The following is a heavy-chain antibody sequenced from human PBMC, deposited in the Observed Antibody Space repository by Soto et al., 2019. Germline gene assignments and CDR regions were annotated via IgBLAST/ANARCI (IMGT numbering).Heavy chain of an antibody. Sequence: PSETLSLTCAVSGGSISSGGYSWSWIRQPPGKGLAWIGYIYHSGSTYYNPSLKSRVTIPVDTSKIQYSLKLSSVTAADTAVYYCASDKITGLFDYWGQRTLVTVSS. CDR1: GGSISSGGYS. V-gene: IGHV4-30-2*02. J-gene: IGHJ4*02. CDR2: IYHSGST. D-gene: IGHD2-8*02. CDR3: ASDKITGLFDY.